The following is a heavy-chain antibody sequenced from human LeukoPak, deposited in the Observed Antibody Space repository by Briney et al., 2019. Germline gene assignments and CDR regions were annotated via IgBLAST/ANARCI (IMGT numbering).Heavy chain of an antibody. CDR2: ISAYNGNT. V-gene: IGHV1-18*01. CDR3: ARAFLSIATDWFDP. D-gene: IGHD6-13*01. CDR1: GYTFTSYG. Sequence: ASVKVSCKASGYTFTSYGISWVRQAPGQGLEWMGWISAYNGNTNYAQKLQGRVTMTTDTSTSTAYMELRSLRSDDTAVYYCARAFLSIATDWFDPWGQGTLVTVSS. J-gene: IGHJ5*02.